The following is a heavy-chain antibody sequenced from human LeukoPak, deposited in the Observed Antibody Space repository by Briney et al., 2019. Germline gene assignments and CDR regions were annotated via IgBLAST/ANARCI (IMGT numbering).Heavy chain of an antibody. CDR1: GSTFSSYA. CDR3: ARTRYFDY. V-gene: IGHV3-30-3*01. CDR2: ISYDGSNK. J-gene: IGHJ4*02. Sequence: GGSLRLSCAASGSTFSSYAMHWVRQAPGKGLEWVAVISYDGSNKYYADSVKGRFTISRDNSKNTLYLQMNSLRAEDTAVYYCARTRYFDYWGQGTLVTVSS.